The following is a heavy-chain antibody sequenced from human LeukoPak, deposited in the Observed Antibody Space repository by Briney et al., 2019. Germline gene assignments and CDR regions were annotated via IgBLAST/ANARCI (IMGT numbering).Heavy chain of an antibody. J-gene: IGHJ6*03. CDR2: INTNTGNP. V-gene: IGHV7-4-1*02. CDR1: GYTFTSYG. Sequence: ASVTVSYKASGYTFTSYGMNWVRQAPGQGLEWMGWINTNTGNPTYVQGFAGRFVFSLDTSVSTAYLQISSLKAEDTAVYYCAREAYYYYMDVWGKGTTVTVSS. CDR3: AREAYYYYMDV.